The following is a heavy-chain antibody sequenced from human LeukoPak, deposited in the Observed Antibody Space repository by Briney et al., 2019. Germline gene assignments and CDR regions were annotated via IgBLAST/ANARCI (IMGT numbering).Heavy chain of an antibody. CDR2: IYYSGST. CDR3: ARGVLHWFDP. V-gene: IGHV4-31*03. CDR1: GGSISSGGYY. Sequence: SETLSLTCTVSGGSISSGGYYWSWIRQHPGKGLEWIGYIYYSGSTYHNPSLKSRVTISVDTSKNQFSLKLSSVTAADTAVYYCARGVLHWFDPWGQGTLVTVSS. J-gene: IGHJ5*02.